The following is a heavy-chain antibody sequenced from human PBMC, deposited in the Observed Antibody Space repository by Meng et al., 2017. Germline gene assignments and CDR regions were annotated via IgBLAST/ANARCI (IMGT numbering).Heavy chain of an antibody. V-gene: IGHV1-3*01. CDR2: INAGNSDT. Sequence: QVQLVQSGAEVKKPGASVKVACNASGYTFTTYAIHWVRQAPGQRLEWMGWINAGNSDTKYSQKLQGRVTITRDTSASTVYMEVSSLRSEDTGVYYCARAIAVSGTGRFDYWGQGTLVTVSS. CDR3: ARAIAVSGTGRFDY. D-gene: IGHD6-19*01. J-gene: IGHJ4*02. CDR1: GYTFTTYA.